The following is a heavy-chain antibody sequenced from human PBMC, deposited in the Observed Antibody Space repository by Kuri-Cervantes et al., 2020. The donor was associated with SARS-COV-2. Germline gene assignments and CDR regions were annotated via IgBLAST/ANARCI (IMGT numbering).Heavy chain of an antibody. CDR1: GGSISTYY. CDR2: VYYSGST. CDR3: ARDQRRYRANDAPYDF. D-gene: IGHD1-26*01. Sequence: GSLRLSCTVSGGSISTYYWTWIRQPPGKGLEWIGYVYYSGSTNYNPSLKSRVTISVDTSKNQLSLKLTSVTAAGTAVYYCARDQRRYRANDAPYDFWGQGTLVTVS. J-gene: IGHJ4*02. V-gene: IGHV4-59*01.